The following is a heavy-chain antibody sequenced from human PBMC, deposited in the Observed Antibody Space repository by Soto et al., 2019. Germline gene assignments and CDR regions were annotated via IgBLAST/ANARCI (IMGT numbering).Heavy chain of an antibody. CDR2: SYYSGST. D-gene: IGHD4-17*01. CDR1: GGSISSGDYY. CDR3: ARGSPDYGDFPFDP. V-gene: IGHV4-30-4*01. J-gene: IGHJ5*02. Sequence: SETLSLTCTVSGGSISSGDYYWSWIRQPPGKGLEWIGYSYYSGSTYYNPSLKSRVTISVDTSKNQFSLKLSSVTAADTAVYYCARGSPDYGDFPFDPWGQGTMVTVYS.